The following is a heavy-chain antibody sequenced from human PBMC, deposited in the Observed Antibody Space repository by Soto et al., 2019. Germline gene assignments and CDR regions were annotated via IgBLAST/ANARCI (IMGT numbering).Heavy chain of an antibody. V-gene: IGHV3-30-3*01. Sequence: LRLSCAASGFTFSSYAMHWVRQAPGKGLEWVAVISYDGSNKYYADSVKGRFTISRDNSKNTLYLQMNSLRAEDTAVYYCARDSIALDYWGQGTLVTVSS. D-gene: IGHD3-3*02. CDR1: GFTFSSYA. J-gene: IGHJ4*02. CDR2: ISYDGSNK. CDR3: ARDSIALDY.